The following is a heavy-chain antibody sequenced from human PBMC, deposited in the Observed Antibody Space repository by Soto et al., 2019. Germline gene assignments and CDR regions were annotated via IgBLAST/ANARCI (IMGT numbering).Heavy chain of an antibody. CDR3: AILGDGGSPP. Sequence: PGGSLRLSCAASGFPFSFYSMNWVRQAPGKGLEWISYITSTSSAINYADSVKGRFTISRDNAMRSLFLQMNSLRAEDTALYYCAILGDGGSPPWGQGTLVTVSS. D-gene: IGHD1-26*01. V-gene: IGHV3-48*01. J-gene: IGHJ5*02. CDR2: ITSTSSAI. CDR1: GFPFSFYS.